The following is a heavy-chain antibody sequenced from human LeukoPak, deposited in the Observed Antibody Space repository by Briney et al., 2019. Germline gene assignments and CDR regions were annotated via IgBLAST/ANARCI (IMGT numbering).Heavy chain of an antibody. J-gene: IGHJ4*02. V-gene: IGHV1-46*01. Sequence: ASVKVSCKASGYTFISYYMHWVRQAPGQGLEWMGIINPSGGSTSYAQRFQDRVTVTRDTSTSTVHMELSGLRSEDTAVYYCARDQEGFDYWGQGTQVTVSS. CDR3: ARDQEGFDY. CDR1: GYTFISYY. CDR2: INPSGGST.